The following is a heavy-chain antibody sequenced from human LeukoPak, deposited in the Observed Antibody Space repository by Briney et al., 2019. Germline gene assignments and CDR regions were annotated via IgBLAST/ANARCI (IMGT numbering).Heavy chain of an antibody. J-gene: IGHJ4*02. Sequence: SETLSLTCTVSGGSISSYYWSWIRQTPGKGLEWIGYIYYSGSTNFNPSLKSRVTISVDTSKNQFSVKMRAVTAADTAVYYCARSELNDYSRFWGQGILVAVSS. CDR2: IYYSGST. V-gene: IGHV4-59*08. CDR1: GGSISSYY. D-gene: IGHD4-11*01. CDR3: ARSELNDYSRF.